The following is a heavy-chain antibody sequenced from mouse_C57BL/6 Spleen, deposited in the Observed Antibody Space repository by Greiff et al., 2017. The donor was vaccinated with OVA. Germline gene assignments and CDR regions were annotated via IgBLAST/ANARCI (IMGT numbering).Heavy chain of an antibody. D-gene: IGHD2-5*01. J-gene: IGHJ2*01. CDR2: IDPENGDT. CDR3: TTVAYYSNYGY. V-gene: IGHV14-4*01. CDR1: GFNIKDDY. Sequence: EVQLQQSGAELVRPGASVKLSCTASGFNIKDDYMHWVKQRPEPGLEWIGWIDPENGDTEYASKFQGKATITADTSSNTAYLQRSSLTSEDTAVYYCTTVAYYSNYGYWGQGTTLTVSS.